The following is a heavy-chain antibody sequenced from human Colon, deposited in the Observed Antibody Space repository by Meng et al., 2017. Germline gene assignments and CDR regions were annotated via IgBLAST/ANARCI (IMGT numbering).Heavy chain of an antibody. V-gene: IGHV3-21*01. CDR2: ISSSSYI. CDR1: GFTFSSYS. J-gene: IGHJ6*02. Sequence: GGSLRLSCAASGFTFSSYSMNWVRQAPGKGLEWVSSISSSSYIYYADSMKGRFTISRDNAKNSLYLQMNSLRAEDTAVYYCARDSGLGYCSGGSCYYYYGMDVWGQGTTVTVSS. CDR3: ARDSGLGYCSGGSCYYYYGMDV. D-gene: IGHD2-15*01.